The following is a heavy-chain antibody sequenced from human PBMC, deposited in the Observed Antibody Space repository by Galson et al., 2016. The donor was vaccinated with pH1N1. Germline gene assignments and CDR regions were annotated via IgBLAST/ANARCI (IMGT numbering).Heavy chain of an antibody. Sequence: SLRLSCAASGFTFDDYAMHWVRQAPGKGLEWVSGISWNSGSIGYADSVKGRFTISTDNAKNSLYLQMKSLRAEDTALYYCAQVRGYAYGSFDYWGQGTLVTVSS. CDR2: ISWNSGSI. J-gene: IGHJ4*02. D-gene: IGHD5-18*01. V-gene: IGHV3-9*01. CDR1: GFTFDDYA. CDR3: AQVRGYAYGSFDY.